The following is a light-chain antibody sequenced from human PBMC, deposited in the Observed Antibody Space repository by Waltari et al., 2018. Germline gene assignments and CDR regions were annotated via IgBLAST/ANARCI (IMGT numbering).Light chain of an antibody. CDR2: DAS. CDR1: QTISSW. Sequence: DIQMTQSPSTLSASVGDRVTITCRASQTISSWLAWYQQKPGKAPKLLIYDASSLEGGVPSRFSGSGSGTEFTLTISNLQPDDFATYYCQQYNSYLYTFGQATEFEIK. J-gene: IGKJ2*01. CDR3: QQYNSYLYT. V-gene: IGKV1-5*01.